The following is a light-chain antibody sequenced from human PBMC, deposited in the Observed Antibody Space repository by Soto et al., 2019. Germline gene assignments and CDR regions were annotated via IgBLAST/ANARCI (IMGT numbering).Light chain of an antibody. CDR1: GSNIGTNT. CDR3: TSWDGSLDGRV. J-gene: IGLJ3*02. Sequence: QSALTQPPSASGTPGQRVTISCSGSGSNIGTNTVNWYQQLPGTAPKLLSYRTDQRPAGIPDRFSGSKSCTSASLDISGLQSDDEADYYCTSWDGSLDGRVFGGGTKVTVL. V-gene: IGLV1-44*01. CDR2: RTD.